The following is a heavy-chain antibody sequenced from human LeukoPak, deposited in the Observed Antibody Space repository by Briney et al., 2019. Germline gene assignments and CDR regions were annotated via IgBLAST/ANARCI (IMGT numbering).Heavy chain of an antibody. Sequence: GGSLRLSCVASGFTFSNYAMSWVRQAPGKGLEWVAAISGSGGTTYYADSVKGRFTISRDNSKNTLYLQMNSLRAEDTAVYYCARTRDAHWGQGTLVTVSS. V-gene: IGHV3-23*01. D-gene: IGHD1-14*01. CDR2: ISGSGGTT. CDR1: GFTFSNYA. CDR3: ARTRDAH. J-gene: IGHJ4*02.